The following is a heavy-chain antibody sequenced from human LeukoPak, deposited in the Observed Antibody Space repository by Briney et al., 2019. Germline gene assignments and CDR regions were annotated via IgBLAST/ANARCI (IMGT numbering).Heavy chain of an antibody. J-gene: IGHJ4*02. Sequence: GSLRLSCAASGFTFSIYWMSWVRQAPGKGLEWVANIKQDGSEKYYVDSVKGRFTISRDNAKNSLYLQMNSLRAEDTAVYYCARRYSYGHGTFDYWGQGTLVTVSS. V-gene: IGHV3-7*01. CDR2: IKQDGSEK. D-gene: IGHD5-18*01. CDR1: GFTFSIYW. CDR3: ARRYSYGHGTFDY.